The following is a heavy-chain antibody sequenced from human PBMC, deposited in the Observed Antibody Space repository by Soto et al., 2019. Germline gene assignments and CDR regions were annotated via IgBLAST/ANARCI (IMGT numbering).Heavy chain of an antibody. CDR1: GFTFSIYA. CDR3: AKDQMIALYFDY. CDR2: ISGSGGST. Sequence: QPGGSLRLSCAASGFTFSIYAMSWVRHAPGKGLEWVSAISGSGGSTYYADSVKGRFTISRDNSKNTLYLQMNSLRAEDTAVYYCAKDQMIALYFDYWGQGTLVTVSS. J-gene: IGHJ4*02. V-gene: IGHV3-23*01. D-gene: IGHD3-16*01.